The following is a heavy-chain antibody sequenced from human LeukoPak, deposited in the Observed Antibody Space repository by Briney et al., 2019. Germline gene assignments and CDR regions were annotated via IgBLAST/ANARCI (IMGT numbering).Heavy chain of an antibody. V-gene: IGHV1-8*01. CDR1: GYTFTSYD. J-gene: IGHJ6*03. Sequence: ASVKVSCKASGYTFTSYDINWVRQATGRGLEWMGWINPNSGNTGYAQKFQGRVTMTRNTSISTAYMELSRLRSDDTAVYYCARGGDDFWSGYYKTDYYYYMDVWGKGTTVTVSS. CDR3: ARGGDDFWSGYYKTDYYYYMDV. D-gene: IGHD3-3*01. CDR2: INPNSGNT.